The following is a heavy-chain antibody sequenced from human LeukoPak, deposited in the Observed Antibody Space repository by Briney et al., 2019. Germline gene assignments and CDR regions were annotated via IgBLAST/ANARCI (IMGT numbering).Heavy chain of an antibody. CDR2: ISAYNGNT. J-gene: IGHJ6*03. V-gene: IGHV1-18*01. D-gene: IGHD2-15*01. CDR3: ARDSGLVVAAHYYYYYMDV. CDR1: GYTFTSYG. Sequence: ASVKASCKASGYTFTSYGISWVRQAPGQGLERMGWISAYNGNTNYAQKLQGRVTMTTDTSTSTAYMELRSLRSDDTAVYYCARDSGLVVAAHYYYYYMDVWGKGTTVTVSS.